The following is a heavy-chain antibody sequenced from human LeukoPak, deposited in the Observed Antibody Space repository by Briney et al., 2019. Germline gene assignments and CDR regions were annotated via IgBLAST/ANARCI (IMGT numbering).Heavy chain of an antibody. D-gene: IGHD6-19*01. CDR2: TYYRSKWYN. Sequence: SQTLSLTCAISGDSVSSNSAAWNWIRQSPSRGLEWLGRTYYRSKWYNDYAVSVKSRITINPDTSKNQFSLQLNSVTPEDTAVYYCARGLPGIAVADPKYNWFDPWGQGTLVTVSS. CDR3: ARGLPGIAVADPKYNWFDP. V-gene: IGHV6-1*01. J-gene: IGHJ5*02. CDR1: GDSVSSNSAA.